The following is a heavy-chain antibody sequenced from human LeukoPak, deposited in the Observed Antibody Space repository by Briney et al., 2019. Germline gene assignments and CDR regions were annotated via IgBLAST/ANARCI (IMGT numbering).Heavy chain of an antibody. CDR2: IYYSGST. CDR1: GGSISSSSYS. V-gene: IGHV4-39*01. J-gene: IGHJ4*02. CDR3: ARHGPEDYDRTVGYFDY. Sequence: SETLSLTCTVSGGSISSSSYSWGWIRQPPGKGLEWIGSIYYSGSTYYNPSLKSRVTISVDTSKNQFSLKLSSVTAADTAVYYCARHGPEDYDRTVGYFDYWGQGTLVTVSS. D-gene: IGHD3-3*01.